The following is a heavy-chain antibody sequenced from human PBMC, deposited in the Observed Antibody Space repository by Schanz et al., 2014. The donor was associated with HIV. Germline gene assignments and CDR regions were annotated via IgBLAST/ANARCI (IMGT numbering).Heavy chain of an antibody. J-gene: IGHJ6*02. CDR3: ARGAQNYYGSGSYYNPVGMDV. V-gene: IGHV3-33*08. D-gene: IGHD3-10*01. Sequence: VQLVESGGGLVKPGGSLRLSCAASGFTFRSYGMHWVRQAPGKGLEWVAVIWYDGSNKYYADSVKGRFTISRDNSRNTLHLQMNSLRAEDTAVYFCARGAQNYYGSGSYYNPVGMDVWGQGTTVTVSS. CDR2: IWYDGSNK. CDR1: GFTFRSYG.